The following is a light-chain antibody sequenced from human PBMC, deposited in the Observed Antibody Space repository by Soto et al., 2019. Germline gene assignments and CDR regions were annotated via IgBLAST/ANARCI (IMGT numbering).Light chain of an antibody. Sequence: VMTQSAAPLSVSPCERATLSCRASQSISNTLACYQQKPGKAPRLLIYGASNMATGIPYRFSGSGSGTEFTLTISSLLPEDFAVYSCQQYNNWPFTFGGGTKVDIK. CDR1: QSISNT. CDR2: GAS. V-gene: IGKV3-15*01. J-gene: IGKJ4*01. CDR3: QQYNNWPFT.